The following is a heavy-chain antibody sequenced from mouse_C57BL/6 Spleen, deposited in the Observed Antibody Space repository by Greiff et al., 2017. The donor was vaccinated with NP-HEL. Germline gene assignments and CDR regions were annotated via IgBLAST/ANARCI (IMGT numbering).Heavy chain of an antibody. J-gene: IGHJ2*01. D-gene: IGHD1-1*01. CDR3: ARWYYGSSYFDY. Sequence: QVQLQQPGAELVRPGSSVKLSCKASGYTFTSYWMHWVKQRPIQGLEWIGNIDPSDSETHYNQKFKDKATLTVDKSSSTAYMQLSSLTSEDSAVYYCARWYYGSSYFDYWGQGTTLTVSS. V-gene: IGHV1-52*01. CDR1: GYTFTSYW. CDR2: IDPSDSET.